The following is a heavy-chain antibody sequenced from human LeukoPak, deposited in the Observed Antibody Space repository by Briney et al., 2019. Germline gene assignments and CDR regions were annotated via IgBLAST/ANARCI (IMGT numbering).Heavy chain of an antibody. CDR2: IRYDGSNK. D-gene: IGHD6-19*01. V-gene: IGHV3-30*02. CDR3: AKPTRRGGSGWYALLDAFDI. CDR1: GFTFSSYG. J-gene: IGHJ3*02. Sequence: PGRSLRLSCAASGFTFSSYGMHWVRQAPGKGLEWVAFIRYDGSNKYYADSVKGRFTISRDNSKNTLYLQMNSLRAEDTAVYYCAKPTRRGGSGWYALLDAFDIWGQGTMVTVSS.